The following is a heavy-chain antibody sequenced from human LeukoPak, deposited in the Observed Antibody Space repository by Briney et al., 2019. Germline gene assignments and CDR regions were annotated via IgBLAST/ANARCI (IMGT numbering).Heavy chain of an antibody. J-gene: IGHJ4*02. CDR3: ARPTSSCSGGSCYSGFDY. CDR2: IYPGDSDT. CDR1: GYSFTSYW. V-gene: IGHV5-51*01. Sequence: GESLQISCKGSGYSFTSYWIGWARPMPGKGLEWMGIIYPGDSDTRYSPSFQGQVTISADKSISTAYLQWSSLKASDTAIYYCARPTSSCSGGSCYSGFDYWGQGTLVTVSS. D-gene: IGHD2-15*01.